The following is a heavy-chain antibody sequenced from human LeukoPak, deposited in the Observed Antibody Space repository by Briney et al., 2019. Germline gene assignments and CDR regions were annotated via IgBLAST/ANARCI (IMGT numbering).Heavy chain of an antibody. V-gene: IGHV4-34*01. CDR1: GGSFSGYY. J-gene: IGHJ4*02. CDR3: ARGENYSSGWYVY. D-gene: IGHD6-19*01. Sequence: PSETLSLTCAVYGGSFSGYYWSWIRQPPGKGLEWIGEINHSGSTNYNPSLKSRVTISVDTSKNQFSLKLSSVPAADTAVYYCARGENYSSGWYVYWGQGTLVTVSS. CDR2: INHSGST.